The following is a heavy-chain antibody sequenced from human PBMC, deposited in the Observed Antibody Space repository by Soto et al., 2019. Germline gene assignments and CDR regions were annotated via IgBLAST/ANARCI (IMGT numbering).Heavy chain of an antibody. J-gene: IGHJ4*02. CDR2: INAGNGNT. CDR3: ARDPYSSSSTFDY. D-gene: IGHD6-6*01. Sequence: GASVKVSCKASGYTFTTYAIHWVRQAPGQRLEWMGWINAGNGNTKYSQKFQGRVSITRDTSASTAYMELSSLRSEDTAVYYCARDPYSSSSTFDYWGQGTLVTVSS. V-gene: IGHV1-3*01. CDR1: GYTFTTYA.